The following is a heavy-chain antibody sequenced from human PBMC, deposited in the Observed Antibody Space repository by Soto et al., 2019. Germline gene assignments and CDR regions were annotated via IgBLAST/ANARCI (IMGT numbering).Heavy chain of an antibody. J-gene: IGHJ4*02. V-gene: IGHV3-23*01. Sequence: GGSLRLSCAASGFTFSSYAMSWVRQAPGKGLEWVSAISGSGGSTYYADSVKGRFTISRDNSKNTLYLQMNSLRAEDTAVYYCANRFPRITGTTGPGSVGYWGQGTLVTVSS. CDR1: GFTFSSYA. D-gene: IGHD1-7*01. CDR3: ANRFPRITGTTGPGSVGY. CDR2: ISGSGGST.